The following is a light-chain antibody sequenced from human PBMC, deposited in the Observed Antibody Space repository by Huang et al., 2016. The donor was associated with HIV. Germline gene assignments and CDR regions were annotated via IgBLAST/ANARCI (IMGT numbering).Light chain of an antibody. CDR2: GAS. CDR1: QDIGPS. V-gene: IGKV1-13*02. Sequence: HLTQSPPSLSASVWDSVSISCRASQDIGPSLAWYQQRTGRAPTLLISGASTLQTGVPSRFSGDSAGTFFTLFITDLQPEDFATYYCQQLHTYPITFGQGTRLDIK. J-gene: IGKJ5*01. CDR3: QQLHTYPIT.